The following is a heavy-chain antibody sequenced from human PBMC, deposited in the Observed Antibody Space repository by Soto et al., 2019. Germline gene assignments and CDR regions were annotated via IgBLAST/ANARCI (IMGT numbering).Heavy chain of an antibody. J-gene: IGHJ4*02. CDR2: IYHSGST. V-gene: IGHV4-4*02. CDR3: ARGLWPEPPYFDY. Sequence: SETLSLTCAVSGGSISSSNWWSWVRQPPGKGLEWIGEIYHSGSTNYNPSLKSRVTISVDKSKNQFSLKLSSVTAADTAVYYCARGLWPEPPYFDYWGQGTLVTVSS. D-gene: IGHD5-18*01. CDR1: GGSISSSNW.